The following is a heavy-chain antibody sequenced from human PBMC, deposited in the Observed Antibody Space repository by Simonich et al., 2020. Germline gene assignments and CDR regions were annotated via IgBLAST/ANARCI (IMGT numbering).Heavy chain of an antibody. Sequence: EVQLVESGGGLVQPGGSLRLSCAASGFTFSSYSMNWVRQAPGKGLEWVSYISSSSTIYYADSVKGRFTSSRDNAKNSLYLQMNSLRAEDTAVYYCARDSSYYAFDIWGQGTMVTVSS. V-gene: IGHV3-48*01. CDR3: ARDSSYYAFDI. J-gene: IGHJ3*02. CDR2: ISSSSTI. CDR1: GFTFSSYS. D-gene: IGHD5-12*01.